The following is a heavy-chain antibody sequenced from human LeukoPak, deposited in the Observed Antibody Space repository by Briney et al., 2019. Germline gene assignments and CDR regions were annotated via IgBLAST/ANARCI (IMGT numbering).Heavy chain of an antibody. CDR1: GYTVTSYY. CDR2: INPSGGST. J-gene: IGHJ6*02. D-gene: IGHD2-2*01. CDR3: ATGDGDIVVVPAALDV. V-gene: IGHV1-46*01. Sequence: ASVKVSCKASGYTVTSYYMHWVRQAPGQGLEWMGIINPSGGSTSYAQKFQGRVTITADESTSTAYMELSSLRSEDTAVYYCATGDGDIVVVPAALDVWGQGTTVTVSS.